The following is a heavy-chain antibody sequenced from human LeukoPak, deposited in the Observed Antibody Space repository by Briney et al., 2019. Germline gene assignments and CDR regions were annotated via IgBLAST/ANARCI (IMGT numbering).Heavy chain of an antibody. CDR2: ISVGGDST. J-gene: IGHJ4*02. CDR3: AKTSGGNY. D-gene: IGHD2-15*01. V-gene: IGHV3-23*01. Sequence: GGSLRLSCEASGFTFSSYAMSWVRRAPGKGLEWVSAISVGGDSTYYADSVKGRFSISRDNSKNTLYLQMNSLRAEDTAVYFCAKTSGGNYWGQGTLVTVSS. CDR1: GFTFSSYA.